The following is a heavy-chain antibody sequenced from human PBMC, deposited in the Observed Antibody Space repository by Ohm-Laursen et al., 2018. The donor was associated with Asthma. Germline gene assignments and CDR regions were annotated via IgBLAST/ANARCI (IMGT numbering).Heavy chain of an antibody. CDR1: EFTFSTYW. CDR3: AKDVLGFVAAAQD. J-gene: IGHJ4*02. Sequence: SLRLSCAASEFTFSTYWMHWVRQAPGKGLVWVSLINTDGSSTTYADSVKGRFTISRDNAKNTLYLQMNSLRAEDTAIYYCAKDVLGFVAAAQDWGQGTLVTVSS. V-gene: IGHV3-74*01. D-gene: IGHD6-13*01. CDR2: INTDGSST.